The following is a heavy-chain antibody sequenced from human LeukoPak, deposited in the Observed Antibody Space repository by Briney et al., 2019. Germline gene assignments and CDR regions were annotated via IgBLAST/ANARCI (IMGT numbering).Heavy chain of an antibody. V-gene: IGHV1-18*04. CDR2: ISAYNGNT. Sequence: ASVKVSCKASGYTITSYGISWVRQAHGQGLEWMGWISAYNGNTNYAQKLQGRVTMTTDTSTSTAYMELRSLRSDDTAVYYCARGVGYYDILSGYYRESYSDYWGQGTLVTVSS. CDR1: GYTITSYG. D-gene: IGHD3-9*01. CDR3: ARGVGYYDILSGYYRESYSDY. J-gene: IGHJ4*02.